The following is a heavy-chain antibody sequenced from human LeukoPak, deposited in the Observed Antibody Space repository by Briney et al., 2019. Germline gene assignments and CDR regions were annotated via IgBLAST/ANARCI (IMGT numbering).Heavy chain of an antibody. D-gene: IGHD5-24*01. V-gene: IGHV3-21*01. CDR2: ISGSSNYI. J-gene: IGHJ4*02. CDR3: AMRDGYNPYY. CDR1: GFTFSSYS. Sequence: PGGSLRLSCAASGFTFSSYSINWVRQAPGKGLEWVSSISGSSNYIYYADSVKGRFTISRDNAKNSLYLQMNSLRAEDTAVYYCAMRDGYNPYYWGQGTLVTVSS.